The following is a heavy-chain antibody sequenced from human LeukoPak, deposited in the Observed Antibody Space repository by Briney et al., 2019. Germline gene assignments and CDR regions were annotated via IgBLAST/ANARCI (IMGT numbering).Heavy chain of an antibody. CDR3: ARGYYYDSSAYYYDY. D-gene: IGHD3-22*01. Sequence: GGSLRLSCAASGFTFSSYWMSWVRQAPGKGLEWVVNIKQDGSEKYYVDSVKGRFTISRDNAKNSLYLQMNSLRAEDTAVYYCARGYYYDSSAYYYDYWGQGTLVTVSS. J-gene: IGHJ4*02. CDR1: GFTFSSYW. CDR2: IKQDGSEK. V-gene: IGHV3-7*01.